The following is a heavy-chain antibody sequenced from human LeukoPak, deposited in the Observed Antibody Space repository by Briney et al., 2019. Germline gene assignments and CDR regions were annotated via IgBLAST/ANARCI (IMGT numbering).Heavy chain of an antibody. CDR3: ARGFSWYYDSSGA. J-gene: IGHJ4*02. Sequence: GASVKVSCKASGYTSTGYYMHWVRQAPGQGLEWMGRINPNSGGTNYAQKFQGRVTMTRDTSISTAYMELSRLRSDDTAVYYCARGFSWYYDSSGAWGQGTLVTVSS. V-gene: IGHV1-2*06. CDR2: INPNSGGT. D-gene: IGHD3-22*01. CDR1: GYTSTGYY.